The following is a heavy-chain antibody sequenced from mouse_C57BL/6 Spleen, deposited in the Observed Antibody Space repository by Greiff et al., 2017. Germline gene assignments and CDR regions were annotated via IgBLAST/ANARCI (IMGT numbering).Heavy chain of an antibody. CDR3: ARKNFYAMDY. V-gene: IGHV1-69*01. CDR1: GYTFTSYW. J-gene: IGHJ4*01. Sequence: QVQLQQPGAELVMPGASVKLSCKASGYTFTSYWMHWVKQRPGQGLEWIGEIDPSDSYTNYNQKFKGKSTLTVDKSSSTASMQLSSLTSEDSAVYYCARKNFYAMDYWGQGTSVTVSS. CDR2: IDPSDSYT.